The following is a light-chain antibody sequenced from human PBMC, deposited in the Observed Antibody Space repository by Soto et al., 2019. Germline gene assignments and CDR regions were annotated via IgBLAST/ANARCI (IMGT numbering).Light chain of an antibody. Sequence: EIVMTQSPATLSVSPGERATVSCRASQSVSSNLAWYQEKPGQAPRLLIYGASTRATGIPARFSGSGSGTAFTLTISSLQSEDFAVYYCQQYNSWPPGTFGQGTKVDIK. CDR1: QSVSSN. J-gene: IGKJ1*01. V-gene: IGKV3-15*01. CDR3: QQYNSWPPGT. CDR2: GAS.